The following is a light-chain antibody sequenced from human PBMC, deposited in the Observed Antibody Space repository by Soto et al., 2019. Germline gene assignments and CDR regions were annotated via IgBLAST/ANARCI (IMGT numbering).Light chain of an antibody. J-gene: IGKJ1*01. CDR2: AAS. CDR1: QSVSSNY. V-gene: IGKV3-20*01. Sequence: IVLTQSPGTLSLSPGERATLSCRAGQSVSSNYLAWYQQKPGQAPRLLIYAASSRATGIPDRFSGSGSGTDFTLTIDGLEPEDFVVYYCQQYGSSPRTFGQGTKVDIK. CDR3: QQYGSSPRT.